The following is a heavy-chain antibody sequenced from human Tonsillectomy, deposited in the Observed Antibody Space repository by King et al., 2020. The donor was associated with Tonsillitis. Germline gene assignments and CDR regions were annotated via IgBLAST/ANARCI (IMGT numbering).Heavy chain of an antibody. CDR3: ARKLQSDWYFDL. CDR1: GGTFSSYA. D-gene: IGHD4-11*01. CDR2: IIPKLGIV. V-gene: IGHV1-69*01. J-gene: IGHJ2*01. Sequence: QLVQSGAEVKKPGSSVKVSCKASGGTFSSYAVNWVRQAPGQGVEWMGGIIPKLGIVNYAQKFQGRVTLTAVASTGTVYMELSSLRSEDTAVFYCARKLQSDWYFDLWGRGTLVIVSS.